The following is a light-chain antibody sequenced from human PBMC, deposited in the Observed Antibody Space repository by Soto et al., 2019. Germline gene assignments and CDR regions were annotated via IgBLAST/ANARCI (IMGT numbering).Light chain of an antibody. Sequence: DIPMTQSPSTLSASVGDRVTITCRASQTIDSWLAWYQQRPGKPPNLLIYKASTLASGVPSRVSGSGSGTEFTLSINSLQPDDFATYYCQQYHIYSGTFGQGTKVEIK. CDR1: QTIDSW. CDR2: KAS. CDR3: QQYHIYSGT. J-gene: IGKJ1*01. V-gene: IGKV1-5*03.